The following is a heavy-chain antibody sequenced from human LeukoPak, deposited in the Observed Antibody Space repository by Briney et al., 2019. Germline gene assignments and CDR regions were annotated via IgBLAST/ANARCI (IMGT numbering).Heavy chain of an antibody. CDR1: GGSISSGDYY. D-gene: IGHD6-19*01. CDR2: IYYSGST. V-gene: IGHV4-30-4*01. J-gene: IGHJ4*02. Sequence: SETLSLTCTVPGGSISSGDYYWSWIRQPPGKGLEWIGYIYYSGSTYYNPSLKSRVTISVDTSKNQFSLKLSSVTAADTAVYYCASELANSSGWYGIDYWGQGTLVTVSS. CDR3: ASELANSSGWYGIDY.